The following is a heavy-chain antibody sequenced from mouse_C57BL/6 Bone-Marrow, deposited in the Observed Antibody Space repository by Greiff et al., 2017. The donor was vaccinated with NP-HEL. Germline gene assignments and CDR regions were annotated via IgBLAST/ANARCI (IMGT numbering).Heavy chain of an antibody. CDR2: IYPGSGST. CDR3: SSVPHWLYWYFHV. CDR1: GYTFTSYW. D-gene: IGHD4-1*01. V-gene: IGHV1-55*01. Sequence: VQLQQPGAELVKPGASVKMSCKASGYTFTSYWITWVKQRPGQGLEWIGDIYPGSGSTNYNEKVKSKATLTVDTASSTAYMQLSSMTSEDSAVYFCSSVPHWLYWYFHVWGTGTTVTLSS. J-gene: IGHJ1*03.